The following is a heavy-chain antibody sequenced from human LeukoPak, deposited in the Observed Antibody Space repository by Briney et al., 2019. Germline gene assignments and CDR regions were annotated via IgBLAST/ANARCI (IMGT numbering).Heavy chain of an antibody. CDR1: GFTLSSYW. V-gene: IGHV3-74*01. CDR3: ASFFLCSWYFDL. J-gene: IGHJ2*01. D-gene: IGHD2/OR15-2a*01. CDR2: INSEGSST. Sequence: GGSLRLSCAASGFTLSSYWMHWGRHAPGKGRVGVSRINSEGSSTNYADSVKGRFTISRDNAKNTLYVKMKSGRAEHTAVYYCASFFLCSWYFDLWRRGTLVTVSS.